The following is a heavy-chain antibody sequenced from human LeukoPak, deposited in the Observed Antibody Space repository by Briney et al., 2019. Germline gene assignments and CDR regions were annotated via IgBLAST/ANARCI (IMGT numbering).Heavy chain of an antibody. Sequence: QAGGSLRLSCAASGFTFSSYGMHWVRQAPGKGLEWVAFIRYDGSNKYYADSVKGRFTISRDNSKNTLYLQMNSLRAEDTAVYYCAKDPHPYTAMVPGCDYWGQGTLVTVSS. CDR3: AKDPHPYTAMVPGCDY. D-gene: IGHD5-18*01. J-gene: IGHJ4*02. V-gene: IGHV3-30*02. CDR1: GFTFSSYG. CDR2: IRYDGSNK.